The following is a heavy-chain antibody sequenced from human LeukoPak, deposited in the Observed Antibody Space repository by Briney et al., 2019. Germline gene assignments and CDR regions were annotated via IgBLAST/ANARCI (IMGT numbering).Heavy chain of an antibody. CDR3: GTTSGSYYGVDY. CDR2: SKNKAYSSAT. D-gene: IGHD1-26*01. CDR1: GFSLSDHN. V-gene: IGHV3-72*01. Sequence: PGGSLRLSCAVSGFSLSDHNIDWVRQAPGKGLEWVGRSKNKAYSSATEYAASVKGRFTISRDDSKNSLYLQMNKLQTEDTAVYYCGTTSGSYYGVDYWGQGTLVTVSS. J-gene: IGHJ4*02.